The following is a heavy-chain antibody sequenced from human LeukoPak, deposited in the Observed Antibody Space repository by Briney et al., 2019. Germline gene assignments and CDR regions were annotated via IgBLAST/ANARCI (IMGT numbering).Heavy chain of an antibody. J-gene: IGHJ3*02. CDR1: GGSISSGDYY. CDR2: IYYSGST. V-gene: IGHV4-30-4*01. D-gene: IGHD3-3*01. CDR3: ARAERLPDAFDI. Sequence: PSETLSLTCTVSGGSISSGDYYWSWIRQPPGKGLEWIGYIYYSGSTYYNPSLKSRVTISVDTSKNQFSLKLSSVTAADTAVYYCARAERLPDAFDIWGQGTMVTVSS.